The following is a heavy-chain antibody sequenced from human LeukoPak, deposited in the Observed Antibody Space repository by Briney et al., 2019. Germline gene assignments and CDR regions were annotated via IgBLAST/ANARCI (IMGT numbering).Heavy chain of an antibody. Sequence: PGGSLRLSCAASGFTVSSNYMSWVRQAPGKGLEWVSVIYSGGSTYYADSVKGRFTISRDNSKNTLYLQMNSLRAEDTAVYYCARSRGDYYASSGYYWYYFDYWGQGTLVTVSS. CDR1: GFTVSSNY. J-gene: IGHJ4*02. CDR2: IYSGGST. D-gene: IGHD3-22*01. CDR3: ARSRGDYYASSGYYWYYFDY. V-gene: IGHV3-66*01.